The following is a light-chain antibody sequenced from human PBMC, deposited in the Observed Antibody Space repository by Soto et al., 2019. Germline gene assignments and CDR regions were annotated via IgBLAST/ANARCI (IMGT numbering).Light chain of an antibody. V-gene: IGLV1-47*01. Sequence: QSVLTQPPSASATPGQRVTISCSGSSSNIGTNYVYWYQHLPGTAPKLLIYRNDQRPSGVPDRFSGSMSGTAAALAIGGLRSEDEADYYCAAWDDSRSGVVFGGGTQLTVL. J-gene: IGLJ2*01. CDR2: RND. CDR1: SSNIGTNY. CDR3: AAWDDSRSGVV.